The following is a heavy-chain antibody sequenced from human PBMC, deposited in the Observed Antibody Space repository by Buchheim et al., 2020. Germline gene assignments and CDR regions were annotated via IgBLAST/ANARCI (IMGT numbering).Heavy chain of an antibody. CDR1: GYTFTSYA. V-gene: IGHV1-3*01. CDR3: AMAVLWFGDSPLAYYYYGMDV. J-gene: IGHJ6*02. D-gene: IGHD3-10*01. CDR2: INAGNGNT. Sequence: QVQLVQSGAEVKKPGASVKVSCKASGYTFTSYAMHWVRQAPGQRLEWMGWINAGNGNTKYSQKFQGRVTITRDTSASTAYMELSSLRSEDTAVYYGAMAVLWFGDSPLAYYYYGMDVWGQGTT.